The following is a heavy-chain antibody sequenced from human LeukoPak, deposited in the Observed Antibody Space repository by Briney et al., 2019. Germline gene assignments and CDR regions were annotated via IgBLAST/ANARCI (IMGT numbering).Heavy chain of an antibody. CDR2: IYYSGST. J-gene: IGHJ4*02. Sequence: SETLSLTCTVSGGSISSSSYYWGWIRQPPGKGLEWIGSIYYSGSTYYNPSLKSRVTISVDTSKNQFSLKLSSVTAADTAVYYCALSWRDYDDSGYSGLGYWGQGTLVTVSS. CDR1: GGSISSSSYY. CDR3: ALSWRDYDDSGYSGLGY. D-gene: IGHD3-22*01. V-gene: IGHV4-39*01.